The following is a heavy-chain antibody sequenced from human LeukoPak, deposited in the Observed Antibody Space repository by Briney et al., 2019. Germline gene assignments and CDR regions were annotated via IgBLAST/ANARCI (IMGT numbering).Heavy chain of an antibody. CDR2: ISGSGGST. D-gene: IGHD6-19*01. Sequence: GGSLRLSCAASGFTFSSYAMSWVRQAPGKGLEWVSAISGSGGSTYYADSVKGRFTISRDNAKNSLYLQMNSLRAEDTAVYYCAGTYSSGWSVFYYYMDVWGKGTTVTISS. V-gene: IGHV3-23*01. CDR1: GFTFSSYA. CDR3: AGTYSSGWSVFYYYMDV. J-gene: IGHJ6*03.